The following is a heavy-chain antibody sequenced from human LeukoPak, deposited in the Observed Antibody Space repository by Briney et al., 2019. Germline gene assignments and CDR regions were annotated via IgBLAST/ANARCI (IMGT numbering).Heavy chain of an antibody. CDR3: ASGRHDFLH. CDR1: GFVFSTYW. CDR2: INLDGTEE. J-gene: IGHJ4*02. D-gene: IGHD3/OR15-3a*01. Sequence: PGGSLRLSCAASGFVFSTYWMTWVRQAPGKGLEWVANINLDGTEEHYVDSFLKGRFTISRDNAKNSLYLQMYDLRVEDTAVYYCASGRHDFLHWGQGTLVTVSS. V-gene: IGHV3-7*01.